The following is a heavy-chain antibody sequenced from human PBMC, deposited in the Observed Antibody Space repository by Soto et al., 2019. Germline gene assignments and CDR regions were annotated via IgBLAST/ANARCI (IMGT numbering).Heavy chain of an antibody. D-gene: IGHD3-10*01. CDR1: GGTFNTYA. V-gene: IGHV1-69*19. CDR3: AREVQVHTPAFVY. CDR2: ISPMFGAA. J-gene: IGHJ4*02. Sequence: QVQLVQSGAEMKKPGSSVKVSCQSSGGTFNTYAMNWVRQAPGQGPEWMGDISPMFGAANYAPKFQGRVTITADDSTRTSYMPLSSLTSEDAALYFCAREVQVHTPAFVYWGQGALVTVSS.